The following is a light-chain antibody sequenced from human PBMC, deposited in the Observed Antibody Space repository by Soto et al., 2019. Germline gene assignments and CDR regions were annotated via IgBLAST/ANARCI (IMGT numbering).Light chain of an antibody. CDR3: ATWDTSLSAVV. V-gene: IGLV1-51*01. CDR2: ANI. Sequence: QSVLPQPPSVSAAPGQRVTISCSGSTSNILNNFVSWYQHVPGRAPKLLIYANIKRPSGIPDRFSGSKPGTSATLDITGLQTEDEADYYCATWDTSLSAVVFGGGNKLTVL. CDR1: TSNILNNF. J-gene: IGLJ3*02.